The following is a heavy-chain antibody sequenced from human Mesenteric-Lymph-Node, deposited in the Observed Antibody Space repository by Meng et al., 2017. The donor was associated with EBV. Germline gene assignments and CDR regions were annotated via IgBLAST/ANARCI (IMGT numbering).Heavy chain of an antibody. CDR3: ARGYAGYYGKLFNY. Sequence: HLHECGAGWLRPSGTLSLTCAVYGGSFSGHHWTWIRQPPGRGLEWIGEINHSGSTNHNPSLKSRVTISADTSKDQFSLKLSSVTAADTAVYYCARGYAGYYGKLFNYWGQGTLVTVSS. CDR2: INHSGST. J-gene: IGHJ4*02. CDR1: GGSFSGHH. V-gene: IGHV4-34*01. D-gene: IGHD3-3*01.